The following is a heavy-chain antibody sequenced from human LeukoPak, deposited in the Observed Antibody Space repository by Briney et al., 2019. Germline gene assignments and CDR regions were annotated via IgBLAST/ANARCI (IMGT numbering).Heavy chain of an antibody. D-gene: IGHD6-19*01. V-gene: IGHV4-34*01. CDR3: ARGGSGWYASYNWFDP. CDR2: INHSGST. J-gene: IGHJ5*02. Sequence: SETLSLTCAVYGGSFSGYYWSWIRQPPGKGLEWTGEINHSGSTNYNPSLKSRVTISVDTSKNQFSLKLSSVTAADTAVHYCARGGSGWYASYNWFDPWGQGTLVTVSS. CDR1: GGSFSGYY.